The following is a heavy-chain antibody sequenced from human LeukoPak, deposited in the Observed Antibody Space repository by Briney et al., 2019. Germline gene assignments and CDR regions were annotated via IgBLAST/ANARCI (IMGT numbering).Heavy chain of an antibody. D-gene: IGHD4-17*01. Sequence: GGSLRVSCVASGFTFSSYWMSGVGPPRGRGGEWVANIKKDGSEKYYVDSVKGRFTISRDNAKNTLYLQMNSLRAEDTAVYFCARGQTTVTNWGQGTLVTVSS. CDR3: ARGQTTVTN. CDR2: IKKDGSEK. CDR1: GFTFSSYW. V-gene: IGHV3-7*03. J-gene: IGHJ4*02.